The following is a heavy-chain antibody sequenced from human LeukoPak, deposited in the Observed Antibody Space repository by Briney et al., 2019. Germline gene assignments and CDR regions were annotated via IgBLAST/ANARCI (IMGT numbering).Heavy chain of an antibody. CDR1: GGSMNINNYY. CDR3: ARVPPTTGSGWPFDY. CDR2: IYYTGTT. J-gene: IGHJ4*02. V-gene: IGHV4-39*07. D-gene: IGHD6-19*01. Sequence: SETLSLTCTVSGGSMNINNYYWAWIRQPPGTGLEWLGSIYYTGTTYYNPSLNHRVTISVDTSQNQFSLRLSSVTAADTAVYYCARVPPTTGSGWPFDYWGQGTLVTVSS.